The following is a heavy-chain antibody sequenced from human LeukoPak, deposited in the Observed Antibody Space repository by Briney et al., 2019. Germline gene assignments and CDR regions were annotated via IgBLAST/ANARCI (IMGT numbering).Heavy chain of an antibody. V-gene: IGHV3-48*03. CDR1: GFTFSSYE. CDR3: ARATTAKRGSEGY. Sequence: GGSLRLSCAAFGFTFSSYEMNWVRQAPGKGLEWVSYISSSGSTIYYADSVNGRFTISRDNAKNSLFLQMNSLRAEDTGLYYCARATTAKRGSEGYWGRGTLVTVSS. CDR2: ISSSGSTI. D-gene: IGHD4-11*01. J-gene: IGHJ4*02.